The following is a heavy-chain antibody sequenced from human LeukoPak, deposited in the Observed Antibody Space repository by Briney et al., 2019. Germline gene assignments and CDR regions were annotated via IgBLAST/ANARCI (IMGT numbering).Heavy chain of an antibody. Sequence: GGSLRLSCAASGFTVSSNYMSWVRQAPGKGLEWVSVIYSGGSTYYADSVKGRFTISRDNPKNTLYLQMNSLRAEDTAVYYCARGSSSSWYYYYYGMDVWGQGITVTVSS. J-gene: IGHJ6*02. V-gene: IGHV3-66*01. CDR3: ARGSSSSWYYYYYGMDV. D-gene: IGHD6-13*01. CDR2: IYSGGST. CDR1: GFTVSSNY.